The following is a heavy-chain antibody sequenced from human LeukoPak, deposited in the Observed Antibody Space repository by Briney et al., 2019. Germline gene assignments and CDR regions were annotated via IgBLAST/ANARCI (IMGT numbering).Heavy chain of an antibody. D-gene: IGHD1-26*01. CDR1: RDTLTDYY. CDR2: INPYSGGT. Sequence: DSVKVSCKASRDTLTDYYMHWVRQAPGQGLEWMGWINPYSGGTNYARKFQGRVTTTWDTSIGTAYMELSTLRSDDTAVYYCAEVVAATGTVALDIWGQGTMVSVSS. J-gene: IGHJ3*02. CDR3: AEVVAATGTVALDI. V-gene: IGHV1-2*02.